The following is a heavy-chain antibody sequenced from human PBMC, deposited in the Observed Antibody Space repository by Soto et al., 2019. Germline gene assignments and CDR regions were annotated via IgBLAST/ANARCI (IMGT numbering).Heavy chain of an antibody. CDR3: SADHPHMAMGWPV. D-gene: IGHD1-26*01. CDR2: IVVVSGST. Sequence: SVKVSCKASGFDFGSFGIQFLRQTRGRGLEWIGWIVVVSGSTNYARQFQGRVAISRDMSSSTAYLDLYDLKSDDTAVYFCSADHPHMAMGWPVWGQGTTVTVSS. J-gene: IGHJ6*02. V-gene: IGHV1-58*02. CDR1: GFDFGSFG.